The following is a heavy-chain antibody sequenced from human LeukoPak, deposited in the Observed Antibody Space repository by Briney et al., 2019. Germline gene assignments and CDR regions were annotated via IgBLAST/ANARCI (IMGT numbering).Heavy chain of an antibody. D-gene: IGHD5-24*01. Sequence: GGSLRLSCAASGFSFSSYAMSWVRQAPGKGLEWVSSFSGSGGSTYYADSVKGRFSIFRDNSKNTLYLQMISLRAEDTAVYYCAKSGYNRFDYWGQGTLVTVSS. CDR3: AKSGYNRFDY. J-gene: IGHJ4*02. CDR2: FSGSGGST. V-gene: IGHV3-23*01. CDR1: GFSFSSYA.